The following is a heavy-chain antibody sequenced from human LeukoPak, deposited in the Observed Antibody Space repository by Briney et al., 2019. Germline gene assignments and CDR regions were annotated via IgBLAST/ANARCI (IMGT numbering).Heavy chain of an antibody. CDR2: INHSGST. J-gene: IGHJ5*02. Sequence: PGGSLRLSCAASGFTFSSYWMSWVRQPPGKGLEWIGEINHSGSTNYNPSLKSRVTISVDTSKNQFSLKLSSVTAADTAVYYCASRYYYDSSGSSLPSSKVWDWFDPWGQGTLVTVSS. CDR1: GFTFSSYW. CDR3: ASRYYYDSSGSSLPSSKVWDWFDP. V-gene: IGHV4-34*01. D-gene: IGHD3-22*01.